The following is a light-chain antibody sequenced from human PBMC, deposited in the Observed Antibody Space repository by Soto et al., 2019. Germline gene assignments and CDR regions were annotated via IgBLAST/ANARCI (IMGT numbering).Light chain of an antibody. Sequence: QSALTQPASVSGSPGQSVTISCTGTSSDVGAYNYVSWYQQSSGKAPKLMIYEVTNRPSGVSDRFSGSKSGNTASLTISGLQAEDEADYYCSSYTSSNTVIFGGGTQLTVL. CDR3: SSYTSSNTVI. J-gene: IGLJ2*01. CDR1: SSDVGAYNY. V-gene: IGLV2-14*01. CDR2: EVT.